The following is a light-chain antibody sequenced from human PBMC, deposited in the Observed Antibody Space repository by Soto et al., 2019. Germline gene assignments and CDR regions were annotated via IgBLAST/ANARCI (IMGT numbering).Light chain of an antibody. CDR2: GAS. CDR1: QSVSSK. Sequence: IVMTQSPATLSVSRGERATLSCRASQSVSSKLAWYQQKLGQAPRLLIHGASTRATGIPARFSGSGSGTEFTLTISSLQSEDFAVYYCQQYNNWPRTFGQGTKVDIK. V-gene: IGKV3-15*01. J-gene: IGKJ1*01. CDR3: QQYNNWPRT.